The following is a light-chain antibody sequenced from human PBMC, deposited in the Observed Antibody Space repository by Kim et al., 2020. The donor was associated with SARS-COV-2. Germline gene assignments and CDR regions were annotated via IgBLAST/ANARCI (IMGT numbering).Light chain of an antibody. CDR1: SGSIASNY. Sequence: NFMLTQPHSVSGSPGKTVTIFCTRSSGSIASNYVQWYRQRPGSAPTTIIHGDLQRSSGVPDRFSGSIDTSSNSASLTISGLRTEDEADYYCQSYDNSNHGVFGGGTQLTVL. J-gene: IGLJ3*02. CDR2: GDL. CDR3: QSYDNSNHGV. V-gene: IGLV6-57*04.